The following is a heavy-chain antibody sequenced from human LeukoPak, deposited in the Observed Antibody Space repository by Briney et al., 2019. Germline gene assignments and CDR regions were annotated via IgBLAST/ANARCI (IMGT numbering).Heavy chain of an antibody. V-gene: IGHV1-18*01. J-gene: IGHJ3*02. D-gene: IGHD2-21*02. CDR2: ISAYNGNT. CDR1: GYTFTNYG. CDR3: ARAVVTADSDAFDI. Sequence: GASVKVSCKASGYTFTNYGISWVRQAPGQGLEWMGWISAYNGNTKYAQKLQGRVTMTTDTPTSTAYMELRSLRSDDTAVYYCARAVVTADSDAFDIWGQGTMVTVSS.